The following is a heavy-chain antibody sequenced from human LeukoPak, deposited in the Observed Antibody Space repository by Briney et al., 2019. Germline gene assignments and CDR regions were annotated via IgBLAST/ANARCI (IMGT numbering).Heavy chain of an antibody. CDR1: GGSISSYY. J-gene: IGHJ4*02. Sequence: SETLSLTCTVSGGSISSYYWSWIRQPPGKGLEWIGSIYYSGSTYYNPSPRSRVPISVETPKNPFPLKRSSVAAADTALYYCAIAVAGTPPFYWGQGPLVTVSS. CDR3: AIAVAGTPPFY. D-gene: IGHD6-19*01. V-gene: IGHV4-59*05. CDR2: IYYSGST.